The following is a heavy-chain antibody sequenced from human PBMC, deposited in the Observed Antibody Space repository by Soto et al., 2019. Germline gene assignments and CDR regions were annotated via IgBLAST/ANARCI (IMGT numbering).Heavy chain of an antibody. Sequence: QVQLVQSGAEVKKPGASVKVSCKASGYTFTRNDINWVRHATGQGLEWMGWMNPNSGNTGYAQKFQGRVTMTKNTSISTAYMELSSLRSEDTAVYYCARGKYSSGWYAFDIWGQGTMVTVSS. D-gene: IGHD6-19*01. CDR1: GYTFTRND. V-gene: IGHV1-8*01. J-gene: IGHJ3*02. CDR3: ARGKYSSGWYAFDI. CDR2: MNPNSGNT.